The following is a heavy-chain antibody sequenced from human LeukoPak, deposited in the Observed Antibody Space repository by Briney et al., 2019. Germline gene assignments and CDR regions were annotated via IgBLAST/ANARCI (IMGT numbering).Heavy chain of an antibody. D-gene: IGHD3-22*01. CDR1: GYTFTSYA. J-gene: IGHJ4*02. CDR2: INAGNGNT. V-gene: IGHV1-3*01. Sequence: ASVKVSCKASGYTFTSYAMHWVRQAPGQRLEWMGWINAGNGNTKYSQKFQGRVTITRDTSASTAYMELSSLRSEDTAVYYCARLGYYYDSSGYSPPFDYWGQGTLVTVPS. CDR3: ARLGYYYDSSGYSPPFDY.